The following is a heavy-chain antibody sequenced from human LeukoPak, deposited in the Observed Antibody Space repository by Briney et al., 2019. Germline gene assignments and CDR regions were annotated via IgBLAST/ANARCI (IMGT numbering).Heavy chain of an antibody. Sequence: GESLKISCKGSGYSFTSYSIGWVRQMPGKGLEWMGSIYPGDSDTIYSPSLQGQVTISADKSISTAYLQWSSLKASDTAMYYCARRFGVGAQYYFDYWGQGTLVTVSS. CDR1: GYSFTSYS. J-gene: IGHJ4*02. CDR2: IYPGDSDT. V-gene: IGHV5-51*01. D-gene: IGHD1-26*01. CDR3: ARRFGVGAQYYFDY.